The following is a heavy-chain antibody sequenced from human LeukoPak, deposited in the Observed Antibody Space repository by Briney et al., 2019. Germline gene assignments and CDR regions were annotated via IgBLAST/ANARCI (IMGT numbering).Heavy chain of an antibody. CDR3: ARDQRVTGRPDIDY. J-gene: IGHJ4*02. Sequence: GGSLSLSCAASGFTFSNHWMHWVRQTPAAGLVWVSRISSDGSSTTYADSVKGRFTISRDNAKNTLYLQMNNLRAEDTAMNYCARDQRVTGRPDIDYWGQGTLVIVSS. CDR2: ISSDGSST. CDR1: GFTFSNHW. V-gene: IGHV3-74*03. D-gene: IGHD6-6*01.